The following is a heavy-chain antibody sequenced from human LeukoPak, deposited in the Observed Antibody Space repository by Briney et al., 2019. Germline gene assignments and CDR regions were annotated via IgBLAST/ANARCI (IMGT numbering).Heavy chain of an antibody. CDR1: GYSFTTYW. CDR2: IYPGDSDT. D-gene: IGHD2-2*03. V-gene: IGHV5-51*01. Sequence: GESLKISCKASGYSFTTYWIGWVRQMPGKGLEWMGIIYPGDSDTRYSPSFQGQVTISADKSISTAYLQWSSLRASDTAIYYCARPTLDDHYYMDVWGKGTTVTASS. CDR3: ARPTLDDHYYMDV. J-gene: IGHJ6*03.